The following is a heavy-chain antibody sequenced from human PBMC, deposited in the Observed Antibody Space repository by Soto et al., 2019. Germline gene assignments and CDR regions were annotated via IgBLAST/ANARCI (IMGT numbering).Heavy chain of an antibody. Sequence: QVQLVQSGAEVKKPGSSVKVSCKASGGTFSSYAISWVRQAPGQGLEWMGGIIPIFGTANYAQKFQGRVTITADESTSTAYMVLSSLRSEDTAVYYCARPQAGTSAVYYYYGMDVWGQGTTVTVSS. CDR2: IIPIFGTA. V-gene: IGHV1-69*01. CDR3: ARPQAGTSAVYYYYGMDV. CDR1: GGTFSSYA. D-gene: IGHD6-19*01. J-gene: IGHJ6*02.